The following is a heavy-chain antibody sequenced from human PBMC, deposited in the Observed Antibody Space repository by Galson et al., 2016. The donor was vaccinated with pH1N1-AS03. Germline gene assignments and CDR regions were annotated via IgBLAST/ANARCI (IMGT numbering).Heavy chain of an antibody. CDR3: ARGLPGDYGMDV. V-gene: IGHV3-21*01. J-gene: IGHJ6*02. CDR2: IRSRTNYI. D-gene: IGHD7-27*01. Sequence: SLRLSCAASGFTFNKYSMNWVRQAPGKGLEWVSSIRSRTNYIHDSDSVRGRFTISRDNAKNSLYLQMSSLRADDTAVHYCARGLPGDYGMDVWGQGTTVTVSS. CDR1: GFTFNKYS.